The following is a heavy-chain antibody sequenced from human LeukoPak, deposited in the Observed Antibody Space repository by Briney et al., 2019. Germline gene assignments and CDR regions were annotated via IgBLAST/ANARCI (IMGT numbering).Heavy chain of an antibody. CDR3: AREVVVPAATADYYFDY. CDR2: IYTSGST. J-gene: IGHJ4*02. V-gene: IGHV4-61*02. CDR1: GGSISSGSYY. D-gene: IGHD2-2*01. Sequence: SQTLSLTCTVSGGSISSGSYYWSWIRQPAGKGLEWIGRIYTSGSTNYNPSLKSRVTMSVDTSKNQFSLKLSSVTAADTAVYYCAREVVVPAATADYYFDYWGQGTLVTVSS.